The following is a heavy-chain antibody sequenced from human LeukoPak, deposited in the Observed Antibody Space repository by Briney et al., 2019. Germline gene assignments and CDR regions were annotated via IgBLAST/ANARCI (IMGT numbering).Heavy chain of an antibody. V-gene: IGHV4-59*01. Sequence: SETLSLTCTVSDDSISDYYRGWIRQPPGKGLEWIGYFYNSGGSTYNPSLKSRVTISADTSKNHFSLKLNSVTTADTAVYYCARYPTYYYDSSDPAWDYWGQGTLVTVSS. CDR2: FYNSGGS. CDR3: ARYPTYYYDSSDPAWDY. J-gene: IGHJ4*02. CDR1: DDSISDYY. D-gene: IGHD3-22*01.